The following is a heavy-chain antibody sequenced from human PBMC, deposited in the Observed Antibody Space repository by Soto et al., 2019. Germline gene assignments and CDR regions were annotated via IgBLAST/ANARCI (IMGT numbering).Heavy chain of an antibody. V-gene: IGHV1-8*01. D-gene: IGHD2-21*02. J-gene: IGHJ6*02. CDR3: ARGRGKAYCGGDCYSYYYYGMDV. CDR1: GYTFTSYD. Sequence: ASVKVSCKASGYTFTSYDINWVRQATGQGPEWMGWMNPNSGNTGYAQKFQGRVTMTRNTSISTAYMELSSLRSEDTAVYYCARGRGKAYCGGDCYSYYYYGMDVWGQGTTVTVSS. CDR2: MNPNSGNT.